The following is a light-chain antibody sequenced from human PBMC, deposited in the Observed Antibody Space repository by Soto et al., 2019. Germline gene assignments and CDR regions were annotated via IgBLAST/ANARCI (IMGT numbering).Light chain of an antibody. CDR3: QVWDSGSDHWV. Sequence: SYELTQPPSVSVAPEQTARMTCGGDLIGSKSVHWHQQKPGQAPILVVYDDSDRPSGIPERFTGSNSGNTAALTISRVEAGDEADYYCQVWDSGSDHWVFGGGTKVTVL. J-gene: IGLJ3*02. CDR1: LIGSKS. CDR2: DDS. V-gene: IGLV3-21*02.